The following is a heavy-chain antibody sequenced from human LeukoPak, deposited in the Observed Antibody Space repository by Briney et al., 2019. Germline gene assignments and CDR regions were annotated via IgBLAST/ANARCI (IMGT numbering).Heavy chain of an antibody. CDR1: GYSFSNYW. J-gene: IGHJ4*02. CDR2: IYPGDSNT. Sequence: GESLKISCEGSGYSFSNYWIGWVRQMPGKGLEWMGIIYPGDSNTKYNPSFQGQVTISADKSVSTAYLQWSSLKASDTAMYYCARRGGLDCWGQGTLVTVSS. V-gene: IGHV5-51*01. D-gene: IGHD3-10*01. CDR3: ARRGGLDC.